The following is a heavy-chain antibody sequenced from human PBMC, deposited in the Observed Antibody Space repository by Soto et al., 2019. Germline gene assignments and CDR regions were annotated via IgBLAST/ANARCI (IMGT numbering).Heavy chain of an antibody. CDR3: ARDTIFGVVTSYYYYYMDV. D-gene: IGHD3-3*01. V-gene: IGHV1-3*01. CDR1: GYTFTGYY. Sequence: GASVKVSCKASGYTFTGYYMHWVRQAPGQRLEWMGWINASSGNTNYSQKFQGRVTMTRDTSASTAYMELSSLRSEDTAVYYCARDTIFGVVTSYYYYYMDVWGKGTTVTVSS. J-gene: IGHJ6*03. CDR2: INASSGNT.